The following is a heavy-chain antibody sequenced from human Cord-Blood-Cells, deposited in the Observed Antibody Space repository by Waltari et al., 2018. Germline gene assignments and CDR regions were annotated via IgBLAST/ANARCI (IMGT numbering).Heavy chain of an antibody. V-gene: IGHV4-31*03. J-gene: IGHJ2*01. CDR1: GRSISSGGYY. D-gene: IGHD4-4*01. CDR3: ARGTVNWYFDL. CDR2: IYYSGST. Sequence: QVQLQESGPGLVKPSQTLSLTCTVSGRSISSGGYYWSGIRQHPGKGLEWIGYIYYSGSTYYNPSLKSRVTISVDTSKNQFSLKLSSVTAADTAVYYCARGTVNWYFDLWGRGTLVTVSS.